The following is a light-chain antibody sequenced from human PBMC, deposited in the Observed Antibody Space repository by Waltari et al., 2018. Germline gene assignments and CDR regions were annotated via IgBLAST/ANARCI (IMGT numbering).Light chain of an antibody. Sequence: DFVMTQSTDCLAVCLGERATINCMSSQTLLYSANKNDYLAWSQQQRGQPPQLITTWESVRQSGVPDRFSGSGSGTDFTLTISSLQAEDVAVYYCQQYYGVPYTFGQGTKLQIK. V-gene: IGKV4-1*01. J-gene: IGKJ2*01. CDR1: QTLLYSANKNDY. CDR3: QQYYGVPYT. CDR2: WES.